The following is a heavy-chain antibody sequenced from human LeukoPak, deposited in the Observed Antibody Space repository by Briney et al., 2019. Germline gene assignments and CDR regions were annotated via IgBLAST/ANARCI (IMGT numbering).Heavy chain of an antibody. CDR3: ASMVRGRDY. CDR2: VYRSGST. J-gene: IGHJ4*02. D-gene: IGHD3-10*01. Sequence: SETLSLTCTVSNYSISSGYYWGWIRQPPGKGLEWIASVYRSGSTYYKSSLKSRVRISVDTSKNQFSLHLTSVTAADTAVYYCASMVRGRDYWGQGTLVTVSS. CDR1: NYSISSGYY. V-gene: IGHV4-38-2*02.